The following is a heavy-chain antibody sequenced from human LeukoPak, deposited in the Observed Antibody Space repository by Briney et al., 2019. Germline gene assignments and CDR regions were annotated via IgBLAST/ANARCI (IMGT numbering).Heavy chain of an antibody. D-gene: IGHD3-10*01. CDR3: ARGSSGWEAFDI. CDR2: ISSSSSYI. V-gene: IGHV3-21*01. Sequence: GGSLRLSCAASGFSFSSYAMSWVRQAPGKGLEWVSSISSSSSYIYYADSVKGRFTISRDNAKNSLYLQMNSLRAEDTAVYYCARGSSGWEAFDIWGQGTMVTVSS. CDR1: GFSFSSYA. J-gene: IGHJ3*02.